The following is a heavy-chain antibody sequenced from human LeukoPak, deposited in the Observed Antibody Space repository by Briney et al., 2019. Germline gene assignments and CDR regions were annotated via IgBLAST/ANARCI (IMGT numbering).Heavy chain of an antibody. CDR1: GFPFYDYA. Sequence: GGSLRLSFXASGFPFYDYAMHWVRQAPGKGLEWVSLISGDGGSTYYADSVKGRFTISRDNSKNSLYLQMNSLRTEDTALYYCAKSSFAVTSDAFDIWGQGTMVTVSS. CDR3: AKSSFAVTSDAFDI. V-gene: IGHV3-43*02. J-gene: IGHJ3*02. CDR2: ISGDGGST. D-gene: IGHD5-18*01.